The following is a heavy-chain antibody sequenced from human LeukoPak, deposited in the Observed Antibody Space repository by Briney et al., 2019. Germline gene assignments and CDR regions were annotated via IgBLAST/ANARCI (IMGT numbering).Heavy chain of an antibody. CDR1: GGSINSGTYY. Sequence: SQTLSLTCTVSGGSINSGTYYWSWILQPAGKGLEWIGRMYTSGSTNYTPSLESRVTISVDTSKNQFSLKLSSVTAADTAVYYCARGEKGSSSGSINYWGQGTLVTVSS. J-gene: IGHJ4*02. V-gene: IGHV4-61*02. CDR3: ARGEKGSSSGSINY. CDR2: MYTSGST. D-gene: IGHD6-6*01.